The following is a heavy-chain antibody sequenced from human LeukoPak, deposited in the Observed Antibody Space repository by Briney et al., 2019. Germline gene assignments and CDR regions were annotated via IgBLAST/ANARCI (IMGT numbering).Heavy chain of an antibody. V-gene: IGHV3-66*01. CDR3: ARGGYCSSTGCSAEADY. CDR1: GFTVSSNY. J-gene: IGHJ4*02. CDR2: IYSGGST. D-gene: IGHD2-2*01. Sequence: GGSLRLSCAASGFTVSSNYMSWVRQAPGKGLEWVSVIYSGGSTYYADSVKGRFTISRDNAKNTLYLQMNSLRAEDTAVYYCARGGYCSSTGCSAEADYWGQGTLVTVSS.